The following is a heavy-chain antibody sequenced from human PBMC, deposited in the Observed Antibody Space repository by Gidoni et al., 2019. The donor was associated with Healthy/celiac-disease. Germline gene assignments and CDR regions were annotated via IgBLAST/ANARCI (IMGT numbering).Heavy chain of an antibody. D-gene: IGHD2-2*01. J-gene: IGHJ3*02. V-gene: IGHV3-30*03. CDR3: FLGYCSSTSCYFRAFDI. CDR1: GFTFSSYG. Sequence: QVQLVESGGGVVKPGRSLRLSCAASGFTFSSYGMHWVRQAPGKGLEWVAVIAYDGSNKYYADSVKGRFTISRDNSKNTLYLQMNSLRAEDTAVYYCFLGYCSSTSCYFRAFDIWGQGTMVTVSS. CDR2: IAYDGSNK.